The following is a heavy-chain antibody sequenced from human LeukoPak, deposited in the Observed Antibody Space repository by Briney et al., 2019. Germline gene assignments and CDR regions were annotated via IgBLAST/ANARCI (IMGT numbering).Heavy chain of an antibody. CDR3: AKGGSSSFHYYYYMDV. Sequence: PGGSLRLSCAASGFTFSSYAMSWVRQAPGKGLEGVSAISCSVCSTYYSDSVKGRFTISRDNSKNTLYLQMNSLRAEDTAVYYCAKGGSSSFHYYYYMDVWGKGTTVTVPS. V-gene: IGHV3-23*01. J-gene: IGHJ6*03. D-gene: IGHD6-6*01. CDR2: ISCSVCST. CDR1: GFTFSSYA.